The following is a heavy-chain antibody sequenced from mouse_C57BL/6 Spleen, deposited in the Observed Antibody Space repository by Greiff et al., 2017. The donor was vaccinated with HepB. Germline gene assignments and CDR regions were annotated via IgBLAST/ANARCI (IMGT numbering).Heavy chain of an antibody. V-gene: IGHV7-3*01. CDR2: IRNKANGYTT. Sequence: EVQLVESGGGLVQPGGSLSLSCAASGFTFTDYYMSWVRQPPGKALEWLGFIRNKANGYTTEYSASVKGRFTISRYNSKSNLYLQMNALKAEDSATCYCARYRPDYAMDYWGQGTSVTVSS. CDR1: GFTFTDYY. CDR3: ARYRPDYAMDY. J-gene: IGHJ4*01.